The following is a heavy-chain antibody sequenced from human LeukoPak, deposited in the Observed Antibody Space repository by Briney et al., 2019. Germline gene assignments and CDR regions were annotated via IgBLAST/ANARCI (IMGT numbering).Heavy chain of an antibody. CDR1: GGSVSSGISY. Sequence: SETLSLTCSVSGGSVSSGISYWSWIRQHPQKGLEWIGHTYNSGSTYYSASLKSRVTISEDTSRNQFSLKLSSVTAADTAVYYCARGRGYGYGIDYWGQGTLVIVST. CDR2: TYNSGST. CDR3: ARGRGYGYGIDY. V-gene: IGHV4-31*03. J-gene: IGHJ4*02. D-gene: IGHD5-18*01.